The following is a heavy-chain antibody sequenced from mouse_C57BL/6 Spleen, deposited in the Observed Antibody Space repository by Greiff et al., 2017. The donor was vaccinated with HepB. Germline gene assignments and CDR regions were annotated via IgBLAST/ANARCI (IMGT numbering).Heavy chain of an antibody. V-gene: IGHV1-26*01. D-gene: IGHD3-1*01. CDR2: INPNNGGT. J-gene: IGHJ1*03. CDR1: GYTFTDYY. CDR3: ARSGVGPLYFDV. Sequence: VQLQQSGPELVKPGASVKISCKASGYTFTDYYMNWVKQSHGKSLEWIGDINPNNGGTSYNQKFKGKATLTVDKSSSTAYMELRSLTSEDSAVYYCARSGVGPLYFDVWGTGTTVTVSS.